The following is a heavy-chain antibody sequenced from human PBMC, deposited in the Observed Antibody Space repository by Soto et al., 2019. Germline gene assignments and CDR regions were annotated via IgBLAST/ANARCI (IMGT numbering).Heavy chain of an antibody. CDR3: ARRGTYCSTTSCYQYFDY. Sequence: VQLVESGGGLVQPGGSLRLSCAASGFTFSSYWMSWVRQAPGKGLEWVANIKQDGSEKYYVDSVKGRFTISRDNAKNSLYLQMSSLRAEDTAVYYCARRGTYCSTTSCYQYFDYWGQGTLVTVSS. CDR2: IKQDGSEK. J-gene: IGHJ4*02. D-gene: IGHD2-2*01. CDR1: GFTFSSYW. V-gene: IGHV3-7*03.